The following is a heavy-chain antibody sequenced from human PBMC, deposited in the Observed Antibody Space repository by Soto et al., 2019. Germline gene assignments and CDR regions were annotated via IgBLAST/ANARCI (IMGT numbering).Heavy chain of an antibody. Sequence: GGSLRLSCAASGFTFSSYAMSWVRQAPGKGLEWVSAISGSGGSTYYADSVKGRFTISRDNSKNTLYLQMNSLRAEDTAVYYCAKDQQWLVLAPLDYWGQGTLVTVSS. D-gene: IGHD6-19*01. J-gene: IGHJ4*02. CDR1: GFTFSSYA. CDR3: AKDQQWLVLAPLDY. CDR2: ISGSGGST. V-gene: IGHV3-23*01.